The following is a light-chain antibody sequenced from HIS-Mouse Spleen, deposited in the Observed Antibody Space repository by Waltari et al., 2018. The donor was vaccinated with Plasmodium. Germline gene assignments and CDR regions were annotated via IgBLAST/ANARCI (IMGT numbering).Light chain of an antibody. J-gene: IGKJ2*01. CDR2: GAS. V-gene: IGKV3-15*01. Sequence: EIVMTQSPATLSVSPGERATLSCRASQSVSSNLAWYQQKPGQAPRLLIYGASTRATGIPARVSGSGSGTEFTLTISGLQSEDFAVYYCQQYNNWPMYTFGQGTKLEIK. CDR1: QSVSSN. CDR3: QQYNNWPMYT.